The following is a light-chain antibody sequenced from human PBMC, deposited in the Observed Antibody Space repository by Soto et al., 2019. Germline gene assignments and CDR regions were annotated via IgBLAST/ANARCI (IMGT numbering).Light chain of an antibody. J-gene: IGKJ2*01. CDR3: QQSYSTPMYT. CDR2: AAS. V-gene: IGKV1-39*01. Sequence: DIQMTQSPSSLSASVGDRVTITCRASQSISSYLNWYQQKPGKAPKLLIYAASSLQSGVPSRFSGSGYGTDFPLTISSLQPEDFATYSCQQSYSTPMYTFGQGTKLEIK. CDR1: QSISSY.